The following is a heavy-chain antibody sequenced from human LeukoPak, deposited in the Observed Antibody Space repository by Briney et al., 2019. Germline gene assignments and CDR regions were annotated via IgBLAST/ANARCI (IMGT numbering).Heavy chain of an antibody. Sequence: SETLSLTCAVYGASFSGYYWSWIRQPPGKGLEWIGYIYYSGSTNYNPSLKSRVTISVDTSKNHFSLKLSSVTAADTAVYYCARERCSGGRCYLGGVLRGYFDSWGQGTLVTVSS. CDR1: GASFSGYY. D-gene: IGHD2-15*01. J-gene: IGHJ4*02. CDR2: IYYSGST. V-gene: IGHV4-59*01. CDR3: ARERCSGGRCYLGGVLRGYFDS.